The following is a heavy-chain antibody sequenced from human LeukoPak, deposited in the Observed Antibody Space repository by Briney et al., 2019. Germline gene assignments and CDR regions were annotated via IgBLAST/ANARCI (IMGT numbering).Heavy chain of an antibody. CDR1: GFAVSSNY. Sequence: GGSLRLSCTASGFAVSSNYMSWVRQAPGKGLEWVAVIYSGGSTNYADSVKGRFTISRDNAKNSLYLQMNSLRAEDTAVYYCARDPRRLDYWGQGTLVTVSS. CDR2: IYSGGST. V-gene: IGHV3-66*01. J-gene: IGHJ4*02. CDR3: ARDPRRLDY.